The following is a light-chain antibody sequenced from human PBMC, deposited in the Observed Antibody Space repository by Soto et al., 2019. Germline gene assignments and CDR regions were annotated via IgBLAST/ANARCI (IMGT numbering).Light chain of an antibody. V-gene: IGKV1-39*01. CDR1: QSITTY. Sequence: DIQMTQSPSSLSASVGDRVTITCRASQSITTYLNWYRQKPGKAPKLLIYAASSLQSGVPSRFSGSGSETEFTLSISSLQPEDFATYFCQQIYSAPLTCGGGTKVESK. J-gene: IGKJ4*01. CDR3: QQIYSAPLT. CDR2: AAS.